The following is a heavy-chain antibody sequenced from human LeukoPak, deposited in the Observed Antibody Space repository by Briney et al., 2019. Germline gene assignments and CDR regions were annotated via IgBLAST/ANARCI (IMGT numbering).Heavy chain of an antibody. CDR3: ARVIPAAYDAFDI. D-gene: IGHD2-2*01. CDR1: GYTFTSYD. V-gene: IGHV1-18*01. Sequence: ASVKVSCKASGYTFTSYDINWVRQATGQGLEWMGWISAYNGNTNYAQKLQGRVTMTTDTSTSTAYMELRSLRSDDTAVYYCARVIPAAYDAFDIWGQGTMVTVSS. J-gene: IGHJ3*02. CDR2: ISAYNGNT.